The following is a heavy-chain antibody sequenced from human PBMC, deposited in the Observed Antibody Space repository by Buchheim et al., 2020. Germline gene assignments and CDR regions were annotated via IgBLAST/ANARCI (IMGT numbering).Heavy chain of an antibody. D-gene: IGHD5-24*01. J-gene: IGHJ4*02. V-gene: IGHV3-33*01. CDR3: ARDKRVMATIHIDY. CDR2: IWYDGSNK. CDR1: GFTFSSYG. Sequence: QVQLVESGGGVVQPGRSLRLSCAASGFTFSSYGMHWVRQAPGKGMEWVAVIWYDGSNKYYAESVKGRFTISRDNSKNTLYLQMNSLRAEDTAVYYCARDKRVMATIHIDYWGQGTL.